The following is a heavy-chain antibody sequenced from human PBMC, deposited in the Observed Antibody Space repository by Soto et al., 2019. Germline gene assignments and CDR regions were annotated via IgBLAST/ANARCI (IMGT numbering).Heavy chain of an antibody. CDR2: ISGSGGTI. Sequence: EVQLVESGGGMVQPGGSLRVSCAASGFTLSSYSMHWVRQAPGKGLEWVSYISGSGGTIYYADSVKGRFTISRDNAKNSLSVQMNSLRDEDTAVYFCARETGLRSSGWSYYFDFWGQVTRVTVSS. CDR1: GFTLSSYS. J-gene: IGHJ4*02. V-gene: IGHV3-48*02. CDR3: ARETGLRSSGWSYYFDF. D-gene: IGHD6-19*01.